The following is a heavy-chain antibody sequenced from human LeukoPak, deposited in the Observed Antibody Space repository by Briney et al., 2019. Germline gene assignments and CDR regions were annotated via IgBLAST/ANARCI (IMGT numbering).Heavy chain of an antibody. CDR2: IKQDGSEK. CDR1: GFTFSTYW. V-gene: IGHV3-7*04. D-gene: IGHD3-22*01. J-gene: IGHJ3*01. CDR3: ARENYYDSSGNDAFDV. Sequence: EGSLRLSCTVSGFTFSTYWMTWVRQAPGKGLEWVANIKQDGSEKYYVDSVKGRFTITRDNAKKALYLEMNSLRVEDTALYYCARENYYDSSGNDAFDVWGQGTMVTVSS.